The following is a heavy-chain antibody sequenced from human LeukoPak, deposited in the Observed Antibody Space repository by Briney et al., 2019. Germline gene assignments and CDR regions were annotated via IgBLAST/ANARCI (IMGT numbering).Heavy chain of an antibody. D-gene: IGHD3-22*01. CDR2: IKHDGSLK. CDR1: GFSFSSYW. V-gene: IGHV3-7*04. J-gene: IGHJ4*02. Sequence: GGSLRLSCAASGFSFSSYWMSWVRQAPGKGLEWVANIKHDGSLKYYVDSVKGRFTISRDNAKNSLYLQMNSVRAEDTAVYYCARDWNYYDNSGFYGEYWGQGTLVSVSS. CDR3: ARDWNYYDNSGFYGEY.